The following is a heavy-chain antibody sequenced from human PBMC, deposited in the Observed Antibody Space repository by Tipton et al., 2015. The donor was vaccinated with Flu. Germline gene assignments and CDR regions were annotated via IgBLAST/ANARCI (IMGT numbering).Heavy chain of an antibody. J-gene: IGHJ4*02. CDR3: ARLACGSGTYFFDY. CDR2: IFYSGST. CDR1: GGSISAYS. V-gene: IGHV4-59*08. Sequence: TLSLTCTVSGGSISAYSWSWIRQPPGNALEWIGYIFYSGSTDYNPSLKSRVTILVDTSKNQFSLKLSSLTAADSAVYFCARLACGSGTYFFDYWGQGTLVTVSS. D-gene: IGHD3-10*01.